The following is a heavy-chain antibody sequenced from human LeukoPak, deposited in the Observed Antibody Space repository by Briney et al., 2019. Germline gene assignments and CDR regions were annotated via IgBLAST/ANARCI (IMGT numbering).Heavy chain of an antibody. CDR3: ARQDSSVTMVRGVERPHYGMDV. CDR2: IYPGDSDT. Sequence: GESLKISCKGSGYSFTSYWIGWVRQMPGKGLEWMGIIYPGDSDTRYSPSFQGQVTISADKSISTAYLQWSSLKASDTAMYYCARQDSSVTMVRGVERPHYGMDVWGQGTMVTVSS. V-gene: IGHV5-51*01. CDR1: GYSFTSYW. J-gene: IGHJ6*02. D-gene: IGHD3-10*01.